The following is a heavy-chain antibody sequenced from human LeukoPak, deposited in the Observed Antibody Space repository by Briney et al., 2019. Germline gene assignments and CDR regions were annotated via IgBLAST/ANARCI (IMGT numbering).Heavy chain of an antibody. CDR2: IYYSGTT. D-gene: IGHD3-3*01. CDR1: GGSISSGDYF. J-gene: IGHJ4*02. V-gene: IGHV4-30-4*01. CDR3: TRAYWIGFHFDS. Sequence: KPPETLSLTCSVSGGSISSGDYFWTWIRQPPGRGLEYIGYIYYSGTTYYNPSLKSRITMSVDMSANQFSLRLTSVSAADTAVYYCTRAYWIGFHFDSWGQGILVSVSS.